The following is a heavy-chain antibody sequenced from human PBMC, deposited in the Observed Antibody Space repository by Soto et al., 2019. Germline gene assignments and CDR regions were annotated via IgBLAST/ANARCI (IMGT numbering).Heavy chain of an antibody. J-gene: IGHJ4*02. CDR3: TKDTYGREDY. V-gene: IGHV3-74*01. D-gene: IGHD1-26*01. Sequence: EVQLVESGGGLVQPGGSLRLSCAASEFTFSHYWMHWVRQAPGKGLVWVSRINPDGSDTTYADSVKGRFTISRDNAKNTLYLQMTSLRAEDTAVYYCTKDTYGREDYWGPGTLVTVSS. CDR1: EFTFSHYW. CDR2: INPDGSDT.